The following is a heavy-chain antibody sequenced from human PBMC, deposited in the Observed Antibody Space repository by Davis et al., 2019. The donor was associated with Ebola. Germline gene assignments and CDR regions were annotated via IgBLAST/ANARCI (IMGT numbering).Heavy chain of an antibody. Sequence: GGSLRLSCAASGLTFTGSAMHWVRQASGKGLEWVGRIRSKANSYATAYAASVKGRFTISRDDSKNTAYLQMNSLRAEDTAVYYCARDVLHALSGHSDGMDVWGQGTTVTVSS. D-gene: IGHD2/OR15-2a*01. J-gene: IGHJ6*02. CDR2: IRSKANSYAT. CDR1: GLTFTGSA. V-gene: IGHV3-73*01. CDR3: ARDVLHALSGHSDGMDV.